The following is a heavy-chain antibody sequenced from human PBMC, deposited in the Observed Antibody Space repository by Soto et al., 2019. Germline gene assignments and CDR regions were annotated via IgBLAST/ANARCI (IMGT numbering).Heavy chain of an antibody. J-gene: IGHJ3*01. CDR3: TRDQPITP. CDR2: IRSKAYGGTA. CDR1: GFTFGDYA. V-gene: IGHV3-49*04. Sequence: EVQLVESGGGLGQPGRSLRLSCTASGFTFGDYAMAWVRQAPRKGLEWVGFIRSKAYGGTAEYAASVKGRFTISRDDSKSIAYLQMNSLKTEDTAVYFCTRDQPITPWGQGTMVTVSS. D-gene: IGHD3-10*01.